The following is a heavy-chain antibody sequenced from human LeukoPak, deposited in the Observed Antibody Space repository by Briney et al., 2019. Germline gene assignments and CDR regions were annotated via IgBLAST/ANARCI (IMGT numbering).Heavy chain of an antibody. Sequence: PSETLSLTCTVSGGSISSGGDYWTWIRQPPGKGLEWIGYIYHFGSTYYNPSLKSRVTLSVDRSKNQFSLKLSSVTAADTAVYYCARASYYSDSSGYLDSWGQGTLVTVSS. CDR3: ARASYYSDSSGYLDS. D-gene: IGHD3-22*01. V-gene: IGHV4-30-2*01. J-gene: IGHJ5*01. CDR2: IYHFGST. CDR1: GGSISSGGDY.